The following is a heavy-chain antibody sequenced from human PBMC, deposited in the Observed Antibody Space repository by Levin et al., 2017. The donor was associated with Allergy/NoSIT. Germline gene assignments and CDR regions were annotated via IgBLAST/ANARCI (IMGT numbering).Heavy chain of an antibody. CDR3: AREGSNYYGSGSYFDY. Sequence: GGSLRLSCAASGFTFSSYGMHWVRQAPGKGLEWVAVIWYDGSNKYYADSVKGRFTISRDNSKNTLYLQMNSLRAEDTAVYYCAREGSNYYGSGSYFDYWGQGTLVTVSS. CDR2: IWYDGSNK. CDR1: GFTFSSYG. J-gene: IGHJ4*02. V-gene: IGHV3-33*01. D-gene: IGHD3-10*01.